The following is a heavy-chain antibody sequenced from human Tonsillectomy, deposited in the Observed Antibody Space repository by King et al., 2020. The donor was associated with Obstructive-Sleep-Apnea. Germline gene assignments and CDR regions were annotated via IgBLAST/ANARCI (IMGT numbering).Heavy chain of an antibody. J-gene: IGHJ2*01. CDR1: CGSISSGGYS. CDR2: IYYSGST. CDR3: VRGGGGGDPPYRYFDF. V-gene: IGHV4-30-4*07. D-gene: IGHD2-21*02. Sequence: QLQESGPGLVKPSQTLSLTCAVSCGSISSGGYSWCWIRQPPGKGLEWIGFIYYSGSTDYNPSLQSRITISVDTSTNHSSLKLSAVTAADTAVYYCVRGGGGGDPPYRYFDFWGRGTLVTVSS.